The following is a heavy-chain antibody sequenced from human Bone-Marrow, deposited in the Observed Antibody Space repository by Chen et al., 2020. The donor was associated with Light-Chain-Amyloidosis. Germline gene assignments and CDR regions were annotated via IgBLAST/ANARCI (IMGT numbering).Heavy chain of an antibody. CDR1: GDSVSSNSAA. J-gene: IGHJ6*02. Sequence: QVQLQQSGPGLVKPSQTLSLTCAISGDSVSSNSAAWNCIRQSPSRGLEWLGRTYYRAKCYNDYAVSVESRLTINPKTSKNQFSLQLNSVTPEDTAVYYWATGYYYYDSSGYYGRGVYYYGMDVWGQGTTVTVSS. CDR2: TYYRAKCYN. CDR3: ATGYYYYDSSGYYGRGVYYYGMDV. V-gene: IGHV6-1*01. D-gene: IGHD3-22*01.